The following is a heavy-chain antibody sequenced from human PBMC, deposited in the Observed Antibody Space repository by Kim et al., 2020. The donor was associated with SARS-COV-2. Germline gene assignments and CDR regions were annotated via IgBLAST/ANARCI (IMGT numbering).Heavy chain of an antibody. V-gene: IGHV1-18*01. Sequence: ASVKVSCKASGYPFTTYGISWVRQAPGQGLEWMGWISAYNGNTKYAQKFQGRVTMTTDTSTNTAYMELRSLRSDDAAVYYCAREYFYYYYYMDVWGKGTAVTVSS. CDR2: ISAYNGNT. CDR3: AREYFYYYYYMDV. CDR1: GYPFTTYG. J-gene: IGHJ6*03.